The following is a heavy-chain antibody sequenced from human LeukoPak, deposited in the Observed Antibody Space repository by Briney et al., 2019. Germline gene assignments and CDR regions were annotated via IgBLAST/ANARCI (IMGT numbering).Heavy chain of an antibody. CDR2: IYPGDSDT. V-gene: IGHV5-51*01. CDR3: ARHGYYGSGSYFYYYYGMDV. CDR1: GYSYTSYW. Sequence: GESLEISCKGSGYSYTSYWIGWVRQTPGKGLEWMGIIYPGDSDTRYSPSFQGQVTISADKSISTAYLQWSSLKASDTAMYYCARHGYYGSGSYFYYYYGMDVWGQGTTVTVSS. J-gene: IGHJ6*02. D-gene: IGHD3-10*01.